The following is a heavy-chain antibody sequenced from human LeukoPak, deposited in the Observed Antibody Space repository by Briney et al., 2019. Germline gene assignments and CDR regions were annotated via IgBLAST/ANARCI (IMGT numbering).Heavy chain of an antibody. CDR3: ARVGSGSYSWDLDY. D-gene: IGHD1-26*01. Sequence: ASVKVSCKASGYTFTSYDINWVRQAPGQGLEWMGWINPNSGGTNYAQKFQGRVTMTRDTSISTAYMELSRLRSDDTAVYYCARVGSGSYSWDLDYWGQGTLVTVSS. J-gene: IGHJ4*02. CDR2: INPNSGGT. CDR1: GYTFTSYD. V-gene: IGHV1-2*02.